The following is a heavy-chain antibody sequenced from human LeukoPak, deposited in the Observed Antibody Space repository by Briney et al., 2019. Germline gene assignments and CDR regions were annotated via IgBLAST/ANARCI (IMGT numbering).Heavy chain of an antibody. CDR1: GGTFSSYA. D-gene: IGHD3-10*01. V-gene: IGHV1-69*13. CDR2: IIPIFGTA. Sequence: ASVKVSCKASGGTFSSYAISWVRQAPGQGLEWMGGIIPIFGTANYAQKFQGRVTITADESTSTAYMELSSLRSEDTAVYYCATDLDGSGSYYRHYWGQGTLVTVSS. CDR3: ATDLDGSGSYYRHY. J-gene: IGHJ4*02.